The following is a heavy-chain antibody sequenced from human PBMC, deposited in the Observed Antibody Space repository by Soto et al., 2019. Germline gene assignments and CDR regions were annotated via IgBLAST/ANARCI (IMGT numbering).Heavy chain of an antibody. V-gene: IGHV3-23*01. Sequence: EVQLLESGGGLVQPGGSLRLSCAASGFTFSSYAMSWVRQAPGKGLAWVSAIIGSGGSTYYADSVQGRFTISRDNSKHTLYLQINSLRAEDTAVYYCATAASGYCSGGSCYSQYYFDDCGQVTLVNVSS. J-gene: IGHJ4*02. CDR3: ATAASGYCSGGSCYSQYYFDD. CDR2: IIGSGGST. D-gene: IGHD2-15*01. CDR1: GFTFSSYA.